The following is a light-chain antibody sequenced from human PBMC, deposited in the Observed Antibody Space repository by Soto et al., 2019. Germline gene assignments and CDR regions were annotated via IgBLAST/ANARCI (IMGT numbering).Light chain of an antibody. CDR1: ISNIGAGYD. V-gene: IGLV1-40*01. CDR2: NNN. J-gene: IGLJ3*02. Sequence: QSVLTQPPSVSGAPGQRVTISCTGSISNIGAGYDVHWYQQLPGTAPKLLIYNNNNRPSGVPDRFSGSKSGTSASLAITGLQAEDEADYYCQSYDRSLSGSVFGGGTKVTVL. CDR3: QSYDRSLSGSV.